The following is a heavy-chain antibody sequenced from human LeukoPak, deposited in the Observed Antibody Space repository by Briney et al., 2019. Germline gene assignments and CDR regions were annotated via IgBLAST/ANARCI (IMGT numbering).Heavy chain of an antibody. CDR1: GGSIYSGDYY. CDR2: IYYSGST. Sequence: SETLSLTCTVSGGSIYSGDYYWSWIRQPPGKGLEWIGYIYYSGSTYYNPSLKSRVTISVDTSKNQFPLKLSSVTAADTAVYYCARDRLGANWFDPWGQGTLVTVSS. V-gene: IGHV4-30-4*01. J-gene: IGHJ5*02. D-gene: IGHD3-16*01. CDR3: ARDRLGANWFDP.